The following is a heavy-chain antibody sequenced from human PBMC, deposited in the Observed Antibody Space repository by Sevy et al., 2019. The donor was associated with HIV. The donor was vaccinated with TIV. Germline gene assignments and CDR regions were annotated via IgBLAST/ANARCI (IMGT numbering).Heavy chain of an antibody. Sequence: ASVKVSCKASGHTFTAYYMHWVRQAPGQGLEWMGWIKTNSGATKYAQKFQDRVTMTSDTSISTVYMDLSRLGSDDTAVYFCARGGYYYGFDYWGQGTLVTVSS. CDR1: GHTFTAYY. J-gene: IGHJ4*02. CDR3: ARGGYYYGFDY. CDR2: IKTNSGAT. D-gene: IGHD3-22*01. V-gene: IGHV1-2*02.